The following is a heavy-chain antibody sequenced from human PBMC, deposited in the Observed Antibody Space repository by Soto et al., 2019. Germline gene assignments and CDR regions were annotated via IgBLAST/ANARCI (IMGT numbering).Heavy chain of an antibody. J-gene: IGHJ4*02. Sequence: QVQLVQSGAEVKKPGASVKVSCKASGYTFTIYGITWVRQAPGQGLEWMGWISAYNGNTNYAQKLQGRVTMTTDTATSTAYMELRSLRSDGADVYYCARSCSSTRCPRGILDYWGQGTLVTVSS. CDR2: ISAYNGNT. V-gene: IGHV1-18*04. CDR3: ARSCSSTRCPRGILDY. D-gene: IGHD2-2*01. CDR1: GYTFTIYG.